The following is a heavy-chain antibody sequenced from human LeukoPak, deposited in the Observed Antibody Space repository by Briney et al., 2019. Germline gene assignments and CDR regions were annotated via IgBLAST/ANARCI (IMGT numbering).Heavy chain of an antibody. V-gene: IGHV3-49*03. Sequence: GGSLRLSCTASGFTFGDYAMSWFRQAPGKGLEWVGFIRSKAYGGTTEYAASVKCRFTISRDDSKSIAYLQMNSLKTEDTAVYYCTRGYYYDSSGYLSDYWGQGTLVTVSS. CDR1: GFTFGDYA. J-gene: IGHJ4*02. CDR2: IRSKAYGGTT. D-gene: IGHD3-22*01. CDR3: TRGYYYDSSGYLSDY.